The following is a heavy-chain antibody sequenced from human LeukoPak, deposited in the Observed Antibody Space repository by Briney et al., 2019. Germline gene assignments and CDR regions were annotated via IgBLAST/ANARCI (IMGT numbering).Heavy chain of an antibody. D-gene: IGHD4-17*01. Sequence: SETLSLTCAVSGGSFSGYYWTWIRQPPGKGLEWIGEINHSGSANYNPSLKSRVTISLDTSKNQFSLKLSSVTAADAAVYYCARGQGTVTTHWGQGTLVTVSS. J-gene: IGHJ4*02. CDR1: GGSFSGYY. CDR2: INHSGSA. V-gene: IGHV4-34*01. CDR3: ARGQGTVTTH.